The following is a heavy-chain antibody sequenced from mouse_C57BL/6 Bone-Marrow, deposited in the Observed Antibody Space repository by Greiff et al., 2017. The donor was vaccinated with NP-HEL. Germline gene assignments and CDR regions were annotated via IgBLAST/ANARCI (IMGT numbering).Heavy chain of an antibody. D-gene: IGHD2-5*01. V-gene: IGHV1-81*01. J-gene: IGHJ3*01. CDR1: GYTFTSYG. Sequence: QVHVKQSGAELARPGASVKLSCKASGYTFTSYGISWVKQRTGQGLEWIGEIYPRSGNTYYNEKFKGKATLTADKSSSTAYMELRSLTSEDSAVYFCARRDSNPAWFAYWGQGTLVTVSA. CDR2: IYPRSGNT. CDR3: ARRDSNPAWFAY.